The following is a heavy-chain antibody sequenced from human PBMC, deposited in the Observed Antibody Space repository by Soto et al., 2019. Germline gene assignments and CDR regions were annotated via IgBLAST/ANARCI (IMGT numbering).Heavy chain of an antibody. Sequence: ASVKVSCKNSGDPFSSYAIHCVSKATGQRLEWMGWINSGNGDTNYSRKFQGRVTITRETPANTAFMELSSLRSEYTGIYYCAREVQGRYYFDFATPGTMVTVSS. D-gene: IGHD1-1*01. CDR2: INSGNGDT. CDR1: GDPFSSYA. V-gene: IGHV1-3*01. CDR3: AREVQGRYYFDF. J-gene: IGHJ4*02.